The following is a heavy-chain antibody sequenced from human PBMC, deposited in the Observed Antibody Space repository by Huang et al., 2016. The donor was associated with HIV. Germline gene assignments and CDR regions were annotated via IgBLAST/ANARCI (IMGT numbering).Heavy chain of an antibody. Sequence: QVNLVQSGAEVKKPGASVKVSCKASGYTFNTYGIHWVRQAPGQRLEWMGGINTGKGNTKDSQNCQGRLTITRDTFATTVYMDLSSLTSEDTAVYYCARVLWFGATLDGFDIWGQGTTVTVSS. J-gene: IGHJ3*02. V-gene: IGHV1-3*04. CDR3: ARVLWFGATLDGFDI. CDR2: INTGKGNT. D-gene: IGHD3-10*01. CDR1: GYTFNTYG.